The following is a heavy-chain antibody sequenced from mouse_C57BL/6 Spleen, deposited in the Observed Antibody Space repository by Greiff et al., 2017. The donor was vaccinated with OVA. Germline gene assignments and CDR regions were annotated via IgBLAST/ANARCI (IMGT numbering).Heavy chain of an antibody. D-gene: IGHD4-1*01. CDR3: ARKELGSPFAY. CDR1: GYTFTSYW. CDR2: IDPSDSYT. V-gene: IGHV1-69*01. J-gene: IGHJ3*01. Sequence: VQLKQPGAELVMPGASVKLSCKASGYTFTSYWMHWVKQRPGQGLEWIGEIDPSDSYTNYNQKFKGKSTLTVDKSSSTAYMQLSSLTSEDSAVYYCARKELGSPFAYWGQGTLVTVSA.